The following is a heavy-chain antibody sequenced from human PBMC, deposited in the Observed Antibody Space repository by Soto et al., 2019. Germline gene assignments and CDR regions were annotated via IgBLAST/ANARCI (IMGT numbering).Heavy chain of an antibody. Sequence: SETLSLTCAVYGGSFSGYYWSWIRQPPGKGLEWIGEINHSGSTNYNPSLKSRVTISVDTSKNQFSLKLSSVTAADTAVYYCARGPYSGYARRYYYYMDVWGKGTTVTVSS. J-gene: IGHJ6*03. CDR3: ARGPYSGYARRYYYYMDV. D-gene: IGHD5-12*01. V-gene: IGHV4-34*01. CDR2: INHSGST. CDR1: GGSFSGYY.